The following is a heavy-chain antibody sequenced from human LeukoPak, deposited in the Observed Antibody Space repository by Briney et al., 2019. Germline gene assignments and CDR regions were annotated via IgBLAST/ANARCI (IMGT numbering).Heavy chain of an antibody. CDR2: INHSGST. CDR3: ARGQTVRRWAWLQQTGVDY. V-gene: IGHV4-34*01. Sequence: PSETLSLTCAVYGGSFSGYYWSWIRQPPGKGLEWIGEINHSGSTNYNPSLKSRVTISVDTSKNQFSLKLSSVTAADTAVYYCARGQTVRRWAWLQQTGVDYWRQGTLVTVSS. J-gene: IGHJ4*02. D-gene: IGHD5-24*01. CDR1: GGSFSGYY.